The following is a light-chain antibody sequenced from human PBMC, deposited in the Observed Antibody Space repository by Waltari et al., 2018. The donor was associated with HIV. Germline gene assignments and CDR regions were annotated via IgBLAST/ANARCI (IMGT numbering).Light chain of an antibody. CDR3: QQYNSYSIT. V-gene: IGKV1-5*03. Sequence: DIQMTQSPSTLSASVGDRVTITCRASQSISSWLAWYQQKPGKAPKLLIYKASSLESGVPSRFSGSGSGTEFTLTISSLQPDDFATYYCQQYNSYSITFGGGTKVEIK. CDR2: KAS. CDR1: QSISSW. J-gene: IGKJ4*01.